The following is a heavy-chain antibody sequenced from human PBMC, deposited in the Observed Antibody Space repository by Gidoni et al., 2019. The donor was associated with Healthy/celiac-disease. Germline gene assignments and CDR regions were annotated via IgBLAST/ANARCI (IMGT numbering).Heavy chain of an antibody. D-gene: IGHD4-17*01. CDR1: GFTFSSYS. V-gene: IGHV3-21*01. CDR3: ARSATVTTSLPDY. Sequence: EVQLVESGGGLVKPGGSLRLSCAASGFTFSSYSMNWVRQAPGKGLEWVSSISSSSSYIYYADSVKGRFTISRDNAKNSLYLQMNSLRAEDTAVYYCARSATVTTSLPDYWGQGTLVTVSS. J-gene: IGHJ4*02. CDR2: ISSSSSYI.